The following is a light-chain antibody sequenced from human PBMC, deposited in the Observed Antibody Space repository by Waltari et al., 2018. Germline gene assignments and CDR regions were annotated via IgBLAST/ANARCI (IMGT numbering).Light chain of an antibody. Sequence: QSVLTQPPSASGTPGQGVTISCSGSSSNIGRNTVSWYQQLPGTAPKLVVYFNNQRPPGVPDRFSGSKSDTSASLAIGGLQSEDEADYYCATWDDSLNGQVVFGGGTKLTVL. V-gene: IGLV1-44*01. CDR3: ATWDDSLNGQVV. CDR1: SSNIGRNT. CDR2: FNN. J-gene: IGLJ2*01.